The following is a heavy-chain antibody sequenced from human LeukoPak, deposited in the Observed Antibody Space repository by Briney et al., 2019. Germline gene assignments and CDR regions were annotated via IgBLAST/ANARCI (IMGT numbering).Heavy chain of an antibody. Sequence: SETLSLTCAVYGGSFSGYYWSWIRQPPGKGLEWIGEINHSGSTNYNPSLKSRVTISVDTSKNQFSLKLSSVTAADTAVYYCARRGCSSTSCYDLDYWGQGTLVTVSS. J-gene: IGHJ4*02. D-gene: IGHD2-2*01. V-gene: IGHV4-34*01. CDR2: INHSGST. CDR3: ARRGCSSTSCYDLDY. CDR1: GGSFSGYY.